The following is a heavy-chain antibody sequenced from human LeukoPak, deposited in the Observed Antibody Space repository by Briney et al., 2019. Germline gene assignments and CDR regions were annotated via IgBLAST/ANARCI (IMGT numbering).Heavy chain of an antibody. CDR1: GFTVSSNY. Sequence: GGSLRLSCAASGFTVSSNYMSWVRQAPGKGLEWVSVIYSGGSTYYADSVKGRFTISRDNAKNTLYLQMNSLRAEDTAVYYCASIQLWSSRAFDIWGQGTMVTVSS. CDR2: IYSGGST. CDR3: ASIQLWSSRAFDI. D-gene: IGHD5-18*01. J-gene: IGHJ3*02. V-gene: IGHV3-53*01.